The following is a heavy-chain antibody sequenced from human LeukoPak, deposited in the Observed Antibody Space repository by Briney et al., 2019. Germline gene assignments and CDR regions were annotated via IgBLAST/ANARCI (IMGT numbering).Heavy chain of an antibody. CDR3: ASGMGATRTFDY. CDR1: GYGFTSYW. CDR2: IYPGDSDT. D-gene: IGHD4/OR15-4a*01. Sequence: GESLKISCKGSGYGFTSYWIAWVRQIPGKGLEWMGIIYPGDSDTRYSPSFQGQVTISADKSINTAFLQWSSLKASDTAIYYCASGMGATRTFDYWGQGTLLTVS. V-gene: IGHV5-51*01. J-gene: IGHJ4*02.